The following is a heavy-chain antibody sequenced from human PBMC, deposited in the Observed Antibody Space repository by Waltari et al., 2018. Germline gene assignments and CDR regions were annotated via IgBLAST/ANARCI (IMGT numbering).Heavy chain of an antibody. Sequence: QVQLQESGPGLVKPSGTLSLTCAVSGGSISSSNWLSWLRQPPGTGLEWIGEIYHSGSTNDNPSLKSRVTRSVDKSKNQFSLKLSAVTAADTAVYYCARDGSYYDLWSGYDYYYYYGMDVWGQGTTVTVS. CDR1: GGSISSSNW. CDR2: IYHSGST. J-gene: IGHJ6*02. V-gene: IGHV4-4*02. D-gene: IGHD3-3*01. CDR3: ARDGSYYDLWSGYDYYYYYGMDV.